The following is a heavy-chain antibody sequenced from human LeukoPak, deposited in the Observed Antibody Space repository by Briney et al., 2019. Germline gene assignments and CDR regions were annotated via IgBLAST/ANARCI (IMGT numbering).Heavy chain of an antibody. J-gene: IGHJ4*02. CDR1: GFTFSSHG. CDR2: ISYDGSNK. Sequence: GRSLRLSCAASGFTFSSHGMHWVRQALGKGLEWVTFISYDGSNKYYADSVKGRFTISRDNSKNTLFLQMNSLRAEDTAVYYCARQHTAATAFDYWGQGTLVTVSS. CDR3: ARQHTAATAFDY. V-gene: IGHV3-30*03. D-gene: IGHD6-13*01.